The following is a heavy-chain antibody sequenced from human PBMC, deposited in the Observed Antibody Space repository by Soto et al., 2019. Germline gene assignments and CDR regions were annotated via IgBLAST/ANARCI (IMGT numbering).Heavy chain of an antibody. V-gene: IGHV3-48*03. CDR3: ARSIAAACDY. CDR2: ISTSGTTI. CDR1: GFTFTSYD. D-gene: IGHD6-13*01. J-gene: IGHJ4*02. Sequence: PGGSLRLSCAASGFTFTSYDLKWVRQAPGKGLEWVSYISTSGTTIYYADSVKGRFTISRDNAKNSLYLQMNSLRAEDSAVYYCARSIAAACDYWGQGTLVTV.